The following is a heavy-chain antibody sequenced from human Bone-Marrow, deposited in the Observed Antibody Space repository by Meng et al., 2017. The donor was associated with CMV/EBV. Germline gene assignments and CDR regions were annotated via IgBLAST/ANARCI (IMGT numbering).Heavy chain of an antibody. CDR3: STKGQWLADY. CDR1: GFTFSSYG. Sequence: GESLKISCAASGFTFSSYGMHWVRQAPGKGLEWVAVIWYDGSNKYYADSVKGRFTISRDNSKNTLYLQMNSLRAEDTAVYYCSTKGQWLADYWGQGTLVTVSS. J-gene: IGHJ4*02. V-gene: IGHV3-30*02. CDR2: IWYDGSNK. D-gene: IGHD6-19*01.